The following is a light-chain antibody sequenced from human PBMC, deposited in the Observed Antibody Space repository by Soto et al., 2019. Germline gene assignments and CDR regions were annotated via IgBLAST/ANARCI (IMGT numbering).Light chain of an antibody. Sequence: QSVLTQPPSVSGAPGQRLTISCTGSSSNIGAGYDVHWYQQLPGTAPKLLIYANTARPSGVPAQFSGSKSGTSASLAINGLQTEDEADYYCQSYDSSLRGSVFGTGTKLTVL. CDR1: SSNIGAGYD. J-gene: IGLJ1*01. V-gene: IGLV1-40*01. CDR3: QSYDSSLRGSV. CDR2: ANT.